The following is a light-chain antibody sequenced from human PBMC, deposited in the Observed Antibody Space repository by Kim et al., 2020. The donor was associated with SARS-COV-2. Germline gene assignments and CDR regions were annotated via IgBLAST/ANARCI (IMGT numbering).Light chain of an antibody. V-gene: IGLV1-40*01. CDR1: SSNIGAGYD. Sequence: VTISCTGGSSNIGAGYDVHWYQQLPGTAPKLLIYGNSNRPSGVPDRFSGSKSGTSASLAITGLQAEDEADYYCQSYDSSLSGSYVFGTGTKVTVL. CDR3: QSYDSSLSGSYV. CDR2: GNS. J-gene: IGLJ1*01.